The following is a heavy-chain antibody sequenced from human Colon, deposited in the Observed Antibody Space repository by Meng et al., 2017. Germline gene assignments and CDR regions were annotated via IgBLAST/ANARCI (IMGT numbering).Heavy chain of an antibody. J-gene: IGHJ5*02. CDR1: GGSFSGFY. D-gene: IGHD4-17*01. V-gene: IGHV4-34*02. CDR2: IDHFGIS. CDR3: ATGLRHGDWFDP. Sequence: QVQIQQGCAGLLKPSETLSLTCAVSGGSFSGFYWSWIRQPPGKGLEWIGEIDHFGISNYNSSLKGRLTMSVDTSKKQISLTLTSVTAADTAVYYCATGLRHGDWFDPWGPGTLVTVSS.